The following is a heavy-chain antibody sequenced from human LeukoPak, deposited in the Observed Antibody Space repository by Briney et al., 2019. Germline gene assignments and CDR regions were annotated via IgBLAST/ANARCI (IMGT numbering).Heavy chain of an antibody. CDR1: YNFARGG. CDR3: ARSIAALYYFDY. Sequence: YNFARGGSGGLGRARGKGKERMGWISAYNGNTNYAQKLQGRVTMTTDTSTSTAYMELRSLRSDDTAVYYCARSIAALYYFDYWGQGTLVTVSS. J-gene: IGHJ4*02. CDR2: ISAYNGNT. V-gene: IGHV1-18*01. D-gene: IGHD6-6*01.